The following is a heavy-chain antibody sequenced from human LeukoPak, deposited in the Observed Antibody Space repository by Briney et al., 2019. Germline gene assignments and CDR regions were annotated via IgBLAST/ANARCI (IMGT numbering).Heavy chain of an antibody. V-gene: IGHV4-34*01. J-gene: IGHJ6*02. Sequence: SETLSLTCAVYGGSFSGYYWSWIRQPPGKGLEWIGEINHSGSTNYNPSLKSRVTISVDTSKNQFSLKLSSVTAADTAVYYCARRTLWFLGMDVWGQGTTVTVSS. CDR2: INHSGST. D-gene: IGHD3-10*01. CDR3: ARRTLWFLGMDV. CDR1: GGSFSGYY.